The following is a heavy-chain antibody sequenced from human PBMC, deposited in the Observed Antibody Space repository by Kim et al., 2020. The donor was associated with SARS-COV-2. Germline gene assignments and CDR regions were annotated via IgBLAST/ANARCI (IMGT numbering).Heavy chain of an antibody. V-gene: IGHV1-69*01. CDR3: AKAAAGIYFDY. D-gene: IGHD6-13*01. Sequence: TANYAQKFQGRVTITADESTSTAYMELSSLRSEDTAVYYCAKAAAGIYFDYWGQGTLVTVSS. CDR2: TA. J-gene: IGHJ4*02.